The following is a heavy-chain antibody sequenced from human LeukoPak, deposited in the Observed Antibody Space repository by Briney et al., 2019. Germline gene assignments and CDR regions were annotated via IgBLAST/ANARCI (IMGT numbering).Heavy chain of an antibody. J-gene: IGHJ4*02. CDR3: ARDSSSWWEADY. D-gene: IGHD6-13*01. V-gene: IGHV3-53*01. CDR2: IYSGGST. CDR1: GFTVSSNY. Sequence: PGGSLRLSRAASGFTVSSNYMSWVRQAPGKGLEWVSVIYSGGSTYYADSVKGRFTISRDNSKNTLYLQMNSLRAEDTAVYYCARDSSSWWEADYWGQGTLVTVSS.